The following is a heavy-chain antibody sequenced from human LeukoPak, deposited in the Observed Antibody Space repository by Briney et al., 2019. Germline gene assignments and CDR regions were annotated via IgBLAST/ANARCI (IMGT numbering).Heavy chain of an antibody. Sequence: SETLSLTCTVSGGSISSSSYYWGWIRQPPGKGLEWIGSIYYSGSTNYNPSLKSRVTISVDTSKNQFSLRLSSVTAADTAVYYRARGHGRQWLVDYWGQGTLVTVSS. CDR2: IYYSGST. CDR3: ARGHGRQWLVDY. D-gene: IGHD6-19*01. V-gene: IGHV4-39*07. J-gene: IGHJ4*02. CDR1: GGSISSSSYY.